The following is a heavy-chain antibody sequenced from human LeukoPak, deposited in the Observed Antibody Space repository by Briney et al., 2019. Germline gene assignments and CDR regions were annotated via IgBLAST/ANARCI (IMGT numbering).Heavy chain of an antibody. J-gene: IGHJ4*02. Sequence: GGSLRLSCAASGFTLSNHGMHWVRQAPGKGLVWVSRISSDGSSTSYADSVKGRFTISSDNAENTLYLQMNSLRAEDTAVYYCARGYGSYADYWGQGALVTVSS. D-gene: IGHD1-26*01. V-gene: IGHV3-74*01. CDR2: ISSDGSST. CDR3: ARGYGSYADY. CDR1: GFTLSNHG.